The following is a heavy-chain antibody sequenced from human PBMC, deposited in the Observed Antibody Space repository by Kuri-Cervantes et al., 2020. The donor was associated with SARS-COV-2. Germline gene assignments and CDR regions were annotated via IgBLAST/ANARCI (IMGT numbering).Heavy chain of an antibody. D-gene: IGHD2-2*01. CDR2: IYHSGST. CDR3: ARSTGIVVVPAAIWDYFDY. CDR1: GGSISSSNW. J-gene: IGHJ4*02. V-gene: IGHV4-4*02. Sequence: GSLRLSCAVSGGSISSSNWWSWVRQPPGKGLEWIGKIYHSGSTNYNPSLKSRVTISVDKSKNQFSLKLSSVTAADTAVYYCARSTGIVVVPAAIWDYFDYWGQGTLVTVSS.